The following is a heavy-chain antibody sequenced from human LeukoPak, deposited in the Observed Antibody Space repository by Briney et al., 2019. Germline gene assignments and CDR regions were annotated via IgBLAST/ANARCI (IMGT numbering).Heavy chain of an antibody. CDR1: GFTFSSYA. CDR3: AKDLGSSGYYPAFDY. J-gene: IGHJ4*02. Sequence: GGSLRLSCEASGFTFSSYAMSWVRQAPGKGLEWVSAISGSGGSTYYADSVKGRFTISRDNSKNTLYLQMNSLRAEDTAVYYCAKDLGSSGYYPAFDYWGQGTLVTVSS. V-gene: IGHV3-23*01. D-gene: IGHD3-22*01. CDR2: ISGSGGST.